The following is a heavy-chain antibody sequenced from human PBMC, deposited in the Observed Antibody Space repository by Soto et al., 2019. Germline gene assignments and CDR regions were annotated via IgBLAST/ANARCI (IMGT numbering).Heavy chain of an antibody. CDR1: GFAFSAYW. Sequence: EVQLVESGGGFVQPGGSLRLSCAASGFAFSAYWMSWVRQAPGKGLEWVANIKQDGSKKYYVDSVEGRFTFSRDNAKNSLYPQMNSLRAEDTAVYYCARGGCSGGSCYPDDALDIWGQGTMVTVSS. CDR3: ARGGCSGGSCYPDDALDI. CDR2: IKQDGSKK. D-gene: IGHD2-15*01. J-gene: IGHJ3*02. V-gene: IGHV3-7*01.